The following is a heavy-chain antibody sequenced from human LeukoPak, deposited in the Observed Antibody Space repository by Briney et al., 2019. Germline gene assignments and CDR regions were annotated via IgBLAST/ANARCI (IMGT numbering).Heavy chain of an antibody. D-gene: IGHD1-1*01. CDR3: ARAGVTNQLGETYWYFDL. Sequence: GGSLRLSCTAPGFTLSNYWMTWVRQAPGKGLEWVAKIEKDGSATYYVDSMRGRFTVSRDNAANSLYLQMSNLGVEDTAVYSCARAGVTNQLGETYWYFDLWGRGTLVTVSS. CDR2: IEKDGSAT. J-gene: IGHJ2*01. CDR1: GFTLSNYW. V-gene: IGHV3-7*01.